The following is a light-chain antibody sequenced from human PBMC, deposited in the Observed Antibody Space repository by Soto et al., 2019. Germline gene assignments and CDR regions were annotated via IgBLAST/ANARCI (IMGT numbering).Light chain of an antibody. V-gene: IGKV3-20*01. CDR3: QQYGSSPFT. CDR1: LTIGNNY. CDR2: GAS. Sequence: EIVLTQSPGTLSLSPGERATLSCRASLTIGNNYLAWYQQHPGQAPRLLIYGASNRATGIPDRFSGGGSGTDFSFTISRLEPEDFAVYYCQQYGSSPFTFGPGTKVDIK. J-gene: IGKJ3*01.